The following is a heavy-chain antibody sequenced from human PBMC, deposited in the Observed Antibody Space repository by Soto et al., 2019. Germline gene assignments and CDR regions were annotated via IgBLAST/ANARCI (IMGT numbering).Heavy chain of an antibody. V-gene: IGHV3-23*01. CDR2: ISPEGFNT. J-gene: IGHJ4*02. CDR1: DFTFDGHG. CDR3: VSWVSAQFGY. Sequence: EVHLFESGGGLVQPGGSLRLSCAASDFTFDGHGMSWVRQAPGKGPEWVSTISPEGFNTHYADSVRGRFIISRDNSRNTVDLHMSSLRAEDTAMHYCVSWVSAQFGYWGQGNTVTVSS. D-gene: IGHD2-8*01.